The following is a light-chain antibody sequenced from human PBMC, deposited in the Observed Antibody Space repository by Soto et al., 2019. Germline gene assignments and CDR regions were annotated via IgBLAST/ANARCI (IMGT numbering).Light chain of an antibody. Sequence: QSVLTQPASVSGSPGQSIAISCTGTSSDVGRYDYVSWYQHHPGKAPKLIIHEVSNRPSGVSDRFSGSKSGNTASLTISGFQDDDEADYYCRSHTTYNTRVFGTGAKLTVL. CDR1: SSDVGRYDY. V-gene: IGLV2-14*01. J-gene: IGLJ1*01. CDR3: RSHTTYNTRV. CDR2: EVS.